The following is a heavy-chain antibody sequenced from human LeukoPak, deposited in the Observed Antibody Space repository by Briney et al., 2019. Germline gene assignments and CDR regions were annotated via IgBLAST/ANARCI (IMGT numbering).Heavy chain of an antibody. Sequence: GGSLRLSCAASGFTFSSYAMHWVRQAPGKGLEYVSAISSNGGSTYYANSVKGRFTISRDNSKNTLYLQMGSLRAEDTAVYYCAREVENTSGWYSHFDYWGQGTLVTVSS. CDR2: ISSNGGST. D-gene: IGHD6-19*01. CDR1: GFTFSSYA. CDR3: AREVENTSGWYSHFDY. V-gene: IGHV3-64*01. J-gene: IGHJ4*02.